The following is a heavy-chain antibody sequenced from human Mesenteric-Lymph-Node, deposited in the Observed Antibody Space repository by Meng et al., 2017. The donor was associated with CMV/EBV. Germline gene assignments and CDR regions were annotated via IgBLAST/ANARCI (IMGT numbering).Heavy chain of an antibody. V-gene: IGHV3-21*01. Sequence: GESLRLSCAASGFTFSRYSMHWVRQAPGKGLEWVSSITSTGDYRYYGDSVKGRFTISRDNAKNSLYLEMDSLRAEDTAVYYCAKVSNYNFWSGFYVPSWGQGTLVTVSS. D-gene: IGHD3-3*01. CDR3: AKVSNYNFWSGFYVPS. J-gene: IGHJ4*02. CDR1: GFTFSRYS. CDR2: ITSTGDYR.